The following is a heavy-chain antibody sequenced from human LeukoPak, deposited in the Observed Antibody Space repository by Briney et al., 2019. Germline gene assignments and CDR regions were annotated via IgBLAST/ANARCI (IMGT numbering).Heavy chain of an antibody. V-gene: IGHV4-59*11. CDR2: VHHSQSI. D-gene: IGHD6-19*01. J-gene: IGHJ4*02. CDR3: AREGSGWDPFDY. CDR1: GGSISSHF. Sequence: SETLSLTCTVSGGSISSHFWSWIRQPPEKGLEWIGSVHHSQSIDYNPSLKSRVTISPDTSKNQFSLKLSSVTAADTAVYYCAREGSGWDPFDYWGQGTLVTVSS.